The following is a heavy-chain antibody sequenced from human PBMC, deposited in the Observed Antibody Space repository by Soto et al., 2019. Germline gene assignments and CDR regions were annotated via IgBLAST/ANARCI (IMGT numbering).Heavy chain of an antibody. J-gene: IGHJ4*02. Sequence: EVQLVQSGAELKKPGESLRISCEVSGYNFINYWIGWVRQMAGKDLEWMGVIYPGDSDTRYSPSFQGQVTISADKSISTAYLQWSSLKASDTAMYYCARLSAYSKRGGYYFDYWGQGTLVTVSS. D-gene: IGHD5-12*01. V-gene: IGHV5-51*01. CDR3: ARLSAYSKRGGYYFDY. CDR1: GYNFINYW. CDR2: IYPGDSDT.